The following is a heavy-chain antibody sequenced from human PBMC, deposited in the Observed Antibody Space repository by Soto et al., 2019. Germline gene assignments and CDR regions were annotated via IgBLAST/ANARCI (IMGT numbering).Heavy chain of an antibody. CDR3: ARGGSGYTWFNEF. CDR2: IIPVFQTA. CDR1: GGLFSSYP. Sequence: QEQLVQSGAEVKKPGSWVKVSCKASGGLFSSYPISWVRQVPGQGLEWMGGIIPVFQTAYYTQRFQGRVTITADESTNTAYMELSSLRSEDTAIYYCARGGSGYTWFNEFWGQGTLVTVSS. V-gene: IGHV1-69*01. D-gene: IGHD3-22*01. J-gene: IGHJ4*02.